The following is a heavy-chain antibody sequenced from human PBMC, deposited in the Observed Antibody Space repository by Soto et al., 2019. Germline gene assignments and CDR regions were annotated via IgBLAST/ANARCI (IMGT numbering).Heavy chain of an antibody. CDR1: GYTFPGYY. CDR2: INPNSGGT. D-gene: IGHD6-6*01. J-gene: IGHJ4*02. CDR3: AREIAARLTPLDY. Sequence: ASVQVSFQASGYTFPGYYMHWVRQAPGQGLEWMGWINPNSGGTNYAQKFQGRVTMTRDTSISTAYMELSRLRSDDTAVYYCAREIAARLTPLDYWGQGTRFTSPQ. V-gene: IGHV1-2*02.